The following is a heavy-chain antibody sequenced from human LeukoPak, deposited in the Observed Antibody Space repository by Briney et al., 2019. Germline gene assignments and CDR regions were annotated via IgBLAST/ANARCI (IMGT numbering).Heavy chain of an antibody. CDR3: ARFNSNGGYYYYYYYMDV. J-gene: IGHJ6*03. V-gene: IGHV3-30*14. CDR1: GFTFSSYA. CDR2: ISYDGSNK. Sequence: PGGSLRLSCAASGFTFSSYAMHWVRQAPGKGLEWVAVISYDGSNKYYADSVKGRFTISRDNSKNTLYLQMNSLRAEDTAVYYCARFNSNGGYYYYYYYMDVWGKGTTVTISS. D-gene: IGHD4-23*01.